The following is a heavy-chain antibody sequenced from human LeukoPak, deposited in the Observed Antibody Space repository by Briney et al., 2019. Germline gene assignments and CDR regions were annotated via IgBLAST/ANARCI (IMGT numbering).Heavy chain of an antibody. Sequence: GGSLRLSCAASGFTFSSYAMHWVRQAPGKGLEWVAVISYDGSNKYYADSVKGRFTISRDNSKNTLYLQMNSLRAEDTAVYYCARPMIAVVTAFDAFDIWGQGTMVTVSS. CDR1: GFTFSSYA. V-gene: IGHV3-30-3*01. J-gene: IGHJ3*02. D-gene: IGHD3-22*01. CDR3: ARPMIAVVTAFDAFDI. CDR2: ISYDGSNK.